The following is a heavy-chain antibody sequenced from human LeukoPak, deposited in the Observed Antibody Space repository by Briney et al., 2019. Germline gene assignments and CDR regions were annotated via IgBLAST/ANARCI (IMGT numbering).Heavy chain of an antibody. CDR1: GFTFRDYA. J-gene: IGHJ4*02. D-gene: IGHD2-2*01. CDR3: AKVRIEAYCSSTSCYFGY. Sequence: PGGSLRLSCAASGFTFRDYAMSWVRQAPGKGLEWVSAISGSGGSSYYADSVKGRFTISRDNSKNTLYLQMNSLRAEDTAVYYCAKVRIEAYCSSTSCYFGYWGQGTLVTVSS. CDR2: ISGSGGSS. V-gene: IGHV3-23*01.